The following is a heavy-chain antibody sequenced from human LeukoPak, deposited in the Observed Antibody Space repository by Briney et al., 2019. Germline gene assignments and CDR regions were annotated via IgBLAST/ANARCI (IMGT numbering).Heavy chain of an antibody. J-gene: IGHJ4*02. CDR2: ISYDGSNK. CDR1: GFTFSSYA. CDR3: ARSEAWELSPIDY. Sequence: GGSLRLSCAASGFTFSSYAMHWVRQAPGKGLEWVAVISYDGSNKYYADSVKGRFTISRDNSKNTLYLQMNSLRAEDTAVYYCARSEAWELSPIDYWGQGTLVTVSS. D-gene: IGHD1-26*01. V-gene: IGHV3-30-3*01.